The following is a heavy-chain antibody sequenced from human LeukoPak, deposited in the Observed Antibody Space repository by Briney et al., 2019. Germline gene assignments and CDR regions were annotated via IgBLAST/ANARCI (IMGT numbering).Heavy chain of an antibody. D-gene: IGHD3-16*01. CDR2: ITWDGGTT. V-gene: IGHV3-43D*03. Sequence: GGSLRLSCIASGFTFDDYAMHWVRQAPGKGLEWVSLITWDGGTTYYADSVKGRFTISRDNSKNSLSLQMNSLRPEDTALYYCAKAPGSLGLDYWGQGTLVTVSS. J-gene: IGHJ4*02. CDR1: GFTFDDYA. CDR3: AKAPGSLGLDY.